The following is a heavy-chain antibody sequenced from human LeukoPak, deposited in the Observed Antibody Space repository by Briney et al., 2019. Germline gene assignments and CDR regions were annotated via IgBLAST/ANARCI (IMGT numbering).Heavy chain of an antibody. Sequence: SDTVSLTCSVSTDSPNNYYLRWLRQAPGKGLDWMGRIYHSGSTAYNRSFKSRVTISIDMSKSEFSLKLTSVTVADTAIYYCVRLHWDLMDPSFDYWGQGAFVIVSS. V-gene: IGHV4-59*07. D-gene: IGHD7-27*01. J-gene: IGHJ4*02. CDR1: TDSPNNYY. CDR3: VRLHWDLMDPSFDY. CDR2: IYHSGST.